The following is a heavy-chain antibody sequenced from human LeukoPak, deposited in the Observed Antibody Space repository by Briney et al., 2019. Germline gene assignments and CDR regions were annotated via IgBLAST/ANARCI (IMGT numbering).Heavy chain of an antibody. J-gene: IGHJ5*02. Sequence: SETLSLTCAVYGGSSSGYYWSWIRQPPGKGPEWIGEINHSGSTNYNPSLKSRVTISVDTSKNQFSLKLSSVTAADTAVYYCARSRRRDYYDSSGRFDPWGQGTLVTVSS. D-gene: IGHD3-22*01. CDR1: GGSSSGYY. CDR3: ARSRRRDYYDSSGRFDP. V-gene: IGHV4-34*01. CDR2: INHSGST.